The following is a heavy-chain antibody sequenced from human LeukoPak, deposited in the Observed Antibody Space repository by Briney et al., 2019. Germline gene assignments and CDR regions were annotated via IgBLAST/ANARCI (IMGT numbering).Heavy chain of an antibody. CDR1: GFTFSSYA. J-gene: IGHJ4*02. V-gene: IGHV3-30-3*01. Sequence: GGSLRLSCAASGFTFSSYAMHWVRQAPGKGLEWVAVISYDGSNKYYADSVKGRFTISRDNSKNTLYLQMNSLRAEDTAVYYCARDSPSYYDSSGYYSNVRGYFDYWGQGTLVTVSS. D-gene: IGHD3-22*01. CDR3: ARDSPSYYDSSGYYSNVRGYFDY. CDR2: ISYDGSNK.